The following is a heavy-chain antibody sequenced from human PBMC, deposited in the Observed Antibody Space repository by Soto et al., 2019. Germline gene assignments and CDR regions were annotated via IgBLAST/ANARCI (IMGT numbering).Heavy chain of an antibody. V-gene: IGHV4-39*07. D-gene: IGHD2-8*01. CDR2: IYYSGST. J-gene: IGHJ6*02. CDR3: ARDSGRMVYALYYYYYGMDV. CDR1: GGSISSSSYY. Sequence: SETLSLTCTVSGGSISSSSYYWGWIRQPPGQGLEWIGSIYYSGSTYYNPSLKSRVTISVDTSKNQFSLKLSSVTAADTAVYYCARDSGRMVYALYYYYYGMDVWGQGTTVTVSS.